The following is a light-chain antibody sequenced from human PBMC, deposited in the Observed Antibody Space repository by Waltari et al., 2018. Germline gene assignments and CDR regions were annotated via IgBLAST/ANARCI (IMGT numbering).Light chain of an antibody. V-gene: IGLV2-23*01. CDR3: CSYAGSSTLL. CDR2: EGS. J-gene: IGLJ2*01. CDR1: SSDVGSDNL. Sequence: QSALTQPASVSGSPGPSIPASCTGTSSDVGSDNLVSWYQQHPGKAPKLMIYEGSKRPSGVSNRFSGSKSGNTASLTISGLQAEDEADHYCCSYAGSSTLLFGGGTKVTVL.